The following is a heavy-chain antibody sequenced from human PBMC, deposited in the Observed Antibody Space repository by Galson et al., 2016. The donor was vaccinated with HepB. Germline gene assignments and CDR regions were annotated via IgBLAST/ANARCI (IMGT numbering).Heavy chain of an antibody. CDR2: IWFDGSNK. V-gene: IGHV3-33*01. Sequence: SLRLSCAASGFTLTSYGMHWVRQASGKGLEWVAVIWFDGSNKYYADSVKGRFTISRDNSKNTLYLQMNSLRAEDTAVYYCTLATRYDAFDIWGQGTLVTVSA. CDR3: TLATRYDAFDI. D-gene: IGHD6-6*01. CDR1: GFTLTSYG. J-gene: IGHJ3*02.